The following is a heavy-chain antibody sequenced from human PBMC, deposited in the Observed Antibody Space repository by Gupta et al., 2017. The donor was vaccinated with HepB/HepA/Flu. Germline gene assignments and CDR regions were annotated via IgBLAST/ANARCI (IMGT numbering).Heavy chain of an antibody. CDR1: GFTFSSYA. Sequence: EVQLLESGGGLVQPGGSLRLSCAASGFTFSSYAMPWVRQAPGKGLEWVSVISSSSGSTYYADSVKGRFTISRDNSKNTLYLQMNSLRAEDTAIYYCATHTSGWYNLGGYWGQGTLVTVSS. J-gene: IGHJ4*02. CDR3: ATHTSGWYNLGGY. D-gene: IGHD6-19*01. CDR2: ISSSSGST. V-gene: IGHV3-23*01.